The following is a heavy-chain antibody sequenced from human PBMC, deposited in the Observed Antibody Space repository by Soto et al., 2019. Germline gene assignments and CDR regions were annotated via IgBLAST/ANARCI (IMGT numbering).Heavy chain of an antibody. CDR3: AKGAIAARSQVDY. Sequence: EVQLVESGGGLVQPGRSLRLSCAASGFTFDDYAMHWVRQAPGKGLEWVSGISWGSGSIGYGDSVVRRFTISRDNAQNPLYLQRNSLRAEGTALYYCAKGAIAARSQVDYWGQGTGVTVSS. V-gene: IGHV3-9*01. D-gene: IGHD6-6*01. J-gene: IGHJ4*02. CDR1: GFTFDDYA. CDR2: ISWGSGSI.